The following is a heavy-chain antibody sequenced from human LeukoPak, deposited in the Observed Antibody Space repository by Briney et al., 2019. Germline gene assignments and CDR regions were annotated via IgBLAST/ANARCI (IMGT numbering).Heavy chain of an antibody. CDR2: SRNKANSYST. CDR3: ARAGDYYSTGDC. V-gene: IGHV3-72*01. D-gene: IGHD3-22*01. J-gene: IGHJ4*02. Sequence: PGGSLSLSCAASGFTFSSYSMICVRQAPGKGLEWVGRSRNKANSYSTEYAASVTGRFTISRDDSKNSLYLQMNSLKTEDTAVYYCARAGDYYSTGDCWGQGTLVTVSS. CDR1: GFTFSSYS.